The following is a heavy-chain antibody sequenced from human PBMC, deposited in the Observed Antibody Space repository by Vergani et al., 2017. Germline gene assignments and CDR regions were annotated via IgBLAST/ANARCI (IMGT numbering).Heavy chain of an antibody. CDR2: INHSGST. D-gene: IGHD4-17*01. V-gene: IGHV4-34*01. CDR3: ARGRGTTVNY. J-gene: IGHJ4*02. Sequence: QVQLQQWGAELLKPSETLSLTCAVYGGSFSGYYWSWIRQPPGKGLEWIGEINHSGSTNYNPSLKSRVTISVDTSKNQFSLKLSSVTAADTAVYYCARGRGTTVNYWGQGTLVTVSS. CDR1: GGSFSGYY.